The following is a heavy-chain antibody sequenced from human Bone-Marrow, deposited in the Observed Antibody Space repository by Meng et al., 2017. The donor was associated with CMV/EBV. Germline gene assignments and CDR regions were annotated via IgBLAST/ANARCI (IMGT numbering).Heavy chain of an antibody. J-gene: IGHJ5*02. CDR2: IYHSGST. CDR1: GSISSSNW. V-gene: IGHV4-4*02. CDR3: ARARRITIFGDNWFDP. Sequence: GSISSSNWWSWVRQPPGKGLEWIGEIYHSGSTNYNPSLKSRVTISVDKSKNQFSLKLSSVTAADTAVYYCARARRITIFGDNWFDPWGQGTLVTVSS. D-gene: IGHD3-3*01.